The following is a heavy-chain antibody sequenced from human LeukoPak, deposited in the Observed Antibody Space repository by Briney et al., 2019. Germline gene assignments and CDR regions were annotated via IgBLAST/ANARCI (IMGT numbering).Heavy chain of an antibody. J-gene: IGHJ4*02. CDR2: ISYDGSNK. Sequence: GGSLRLSCAASGITFSSYAMHWVRQAPGKGLEWVAVISYDGSNKYYADSVKGRFTISRDNAKNSLYLQMNSLRAEDTAVYYCARLPYSWGLDSWGQGARVTVSS. D-gene: IGHD1-26*01. CDR3: ARLPYSWGLDS. CDR1: GITFSSYA. V-gene: IGHV3-30*04.